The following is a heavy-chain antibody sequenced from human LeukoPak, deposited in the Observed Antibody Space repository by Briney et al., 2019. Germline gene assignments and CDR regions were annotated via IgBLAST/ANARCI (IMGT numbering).Heavy chain of an antibody. Sequence: GASVKVSCKASGGTFSSYAISWVRQAPGQGLEWMGGIIPIFGTANYAQKFQGRVTITADESTSTAYMELSGLRSEDTAVYYCASHIDDYYDSSGYYGYAFDIWGQGTMVTVSS. CDR2: IIPIFGTA. V-gene: IGHV1-69*13. CDR1: GGTFSSYA. J-gene: IGHJ3*02. D-gene: IGHD3-22*01. CDR3: ASHIDDYYDSSGYYGYAFDI.